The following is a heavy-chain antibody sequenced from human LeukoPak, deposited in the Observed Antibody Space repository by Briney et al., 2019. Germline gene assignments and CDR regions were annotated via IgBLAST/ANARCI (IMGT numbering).Heavy chain of an antibody. CDR1: GFTFSSYW. CDR3: AREGRLGRSYYRHGHYFDY. CDR2: IKQDGSEK. J-gene: IGHJ4*02. D-gene: IGHD3-10*01. Sequence: GGSLRLSCAASGFTFSSYWMSWVRQAPGKGLEWVANIKQDGSEKYYVDSVKGRFTISRDNAKNSLYLQMNSLRAEDTAVYYCAREGRLGRSYYRHGHYFDYWGQGTLVTVSS. V-gene: IGHV3-7*01.